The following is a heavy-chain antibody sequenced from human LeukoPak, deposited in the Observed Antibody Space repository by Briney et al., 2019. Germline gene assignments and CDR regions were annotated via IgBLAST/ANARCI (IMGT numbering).Heavy chain of an antibody. J-gene: IGHJ4*02. Sequence: SETLSLTCTVSGGSISSSSYYWGWIRQPPGKGLEWIGSIYYSGSTYYNPSLKSRVTISVDTSKNQFSLKLSSVTAADTAVYYCARPETTVGYFGYWGQGTLVTVSS. D-gene: IGHD4-11*01. V-gene: IGHV4-39*01. CDR2: IYYSGST. CDR3: ARPETTVGYFGY. CDR1: GGSISSSSYY.